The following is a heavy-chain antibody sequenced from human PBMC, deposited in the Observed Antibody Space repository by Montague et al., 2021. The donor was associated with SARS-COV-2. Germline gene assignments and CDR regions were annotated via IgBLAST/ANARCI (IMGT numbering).Heavy chain of an antibody. J-gene: IGHJ4*02. D-gene: IGHD3-22*01. CDR1: GGSFSGCY. Sequence: SETLSLTCAVYGGSFSGCYWSWIRQPPGKGLEWIGEINHSGSTNYNPSLKSRVTISVDTSKNQFSLKLSSVTAADTAVYYCASFPSGYYDSSGYHIWGQGTLVTVSS. CDR3: ASFPSGYYDSSGYHI. V-gene: IGHV4-34*01. CDR2: INHSGST.